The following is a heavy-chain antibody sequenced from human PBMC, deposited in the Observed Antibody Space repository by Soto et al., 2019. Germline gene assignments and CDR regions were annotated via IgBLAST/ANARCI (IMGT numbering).Heavy chain of an antibody. CDR1: GGSISSGGYY. D-gene: IGHD3-10*01. Sequence: QVQLQESGPGLVKPSQTLSLTCTVSGGSISSGGYYWSWIRQHPGKGLEWIGYIYYSGSTYYNTSLKSRVTISVDTSKNQFSLKLSSVTAADTAVYYCARFYMVRGVMGAFDIWGQGTMVTVSS. J-gene: IGHJ3*02. CDR3: ARFYMVRGVMGAFDI. V-gene: IGHV4-31*03. CDR2: IYYSGST.